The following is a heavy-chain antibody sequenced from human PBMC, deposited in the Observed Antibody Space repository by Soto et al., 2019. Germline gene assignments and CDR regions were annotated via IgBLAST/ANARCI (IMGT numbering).Heavy chain of an antibody. CDR1: GFTFSSYG. CDR3: ARDGPTHYYDGSGTALDY. V-gene: IGHV3-33*01. CDR2: IWYDGSNK. Sequence: QVQLVESGGGVVQPGRSLRLSCAASGFTFSSYGMHWVRQAPGKGLGWVAVIWYDGSNKYYADSVKGRFTISRDNSKNTLYLQMNSLRAEDTAVYYCARDGPTHYYDGSGTALDYWGQGTLVTVSS. D-gene: IGHD3-10*01. J-gene: IGHJ4*02.